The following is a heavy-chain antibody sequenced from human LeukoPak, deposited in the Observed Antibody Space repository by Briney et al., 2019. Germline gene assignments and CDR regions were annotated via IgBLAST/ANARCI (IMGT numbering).Heavy chain of an antibody. J-gene: IGHJ4*03. D-gene: IGHD3-16*02. CDR3: TTGALSYDVRGYTQVRL. V-gene: IGHV3-15*01. Sequence: GGSLRLLYTAAGFTFGKNWFNCVRQAPGQGLEWVGRIKSKNNGETTDYAAPVNGRFTLSRDDSKDTLYLQMNSLESEDTALYYCTTGALSYDVRGYTQVRLWGHGTLVNVSS. CDR1: GFTFGKNW. CDR2: IKSKNNGETT.